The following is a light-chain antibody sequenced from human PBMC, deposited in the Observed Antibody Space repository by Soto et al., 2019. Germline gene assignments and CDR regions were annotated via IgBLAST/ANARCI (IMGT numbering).Light chain of an antibody. Sequence: DIVLTQSPHSLVVSLGERATINCKSSQSVLHSSNNQNYLAWYQQTPGQPPKLLIYWASTRESGVPDRFSGSGSGTDFTLTISSLQAEDVAVYYCQQYYTTPWTFGQGTKVEIK. CDR2: WAS. CDR1: QSVLHSSNNQNY. CDR3: QQYYTTPWT. J-gene: IGKJ1*01. V-gene: IGKV4-1*01.